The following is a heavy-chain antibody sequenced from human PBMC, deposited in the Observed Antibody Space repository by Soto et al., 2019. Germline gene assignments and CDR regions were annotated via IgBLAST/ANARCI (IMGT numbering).Heavy chain of an antibody. Sequence: QLQLQESGPGLVKPSETLSLTCTVSGDSISSSSSYWGWIRQPPGKGLEWIAIISYSGTTYYTPPLKSPLTISVHTSKNQFSLHLASVTATDTAVYYCARRYYPYYFDYWGQGTLVTVSS. J-gene: IGHJ4*02. CDR3: ARRYYPYYFDY. CDR2: ISYSGTT. V-gene: IGHV4-39*01. CDR1: GDSISSSSSY. D-gene: IGHD2-21*01.